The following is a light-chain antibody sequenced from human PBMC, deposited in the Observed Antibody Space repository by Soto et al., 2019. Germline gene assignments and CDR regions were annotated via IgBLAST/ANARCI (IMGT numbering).Light chain of an antibody. CDR1: QSVSSSY. CDR2: GAS. CDR3: LQYGSSPL. Sequence: EIVLTQSPGTLSLSPGERATLSCRTSQSVSSSYFAWYQQKPGQAPRLLIYGASGSATGIPDRFSGSGSGTDFTLTISRLEPEDFAVYYCLQYGSSPLFGQGTRLEIK. V-gene: IGKV3-20*01. J-gene: IGKJ5*01.